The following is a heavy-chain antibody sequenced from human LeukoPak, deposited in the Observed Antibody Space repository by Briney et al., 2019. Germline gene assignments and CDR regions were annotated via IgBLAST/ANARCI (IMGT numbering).Heavy chain of an antibody. J-gene: IGHJ6*03. V-gene: IGHV3-30*18. CDR3: AKRRGLELLYYYYMDV. Sequence: GGSLRLSCAASGFTFSSYGMHWVRQAPGKGLEWVAVISYDGSNKYYADSVKGRFTISRDNFKNTLYLQMNSLRAEGTAVYYCAKRRGLELLYYYYMDVWGKGTTVTVSS. D-gene: IGHD1-7*01. CDR1: GFTFSSYG. CDR2: ISYDGSNK.